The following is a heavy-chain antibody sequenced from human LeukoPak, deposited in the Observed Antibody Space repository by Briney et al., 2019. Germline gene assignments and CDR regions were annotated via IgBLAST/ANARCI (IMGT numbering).Heavy chain of an antibody. Sequence: GESLKISCKGSGYSFTTYWIGWVRQMPGKGLEWMGIIYPGDSDTRYSPSFQGQVTISADKSISTAYLQWSSLKASDTAMYYCARRAYSGYDRPNIFDYWGQGTLVTVSS. CDR1: GYSFTTYW. D-gene: IGHD5-12*01. J-gene: IGHJ4*02. CDR2: IYPGDSDT. CDR3: ARRAYSGYDRPNIFDY. V-gene: IGHV5-51*01.